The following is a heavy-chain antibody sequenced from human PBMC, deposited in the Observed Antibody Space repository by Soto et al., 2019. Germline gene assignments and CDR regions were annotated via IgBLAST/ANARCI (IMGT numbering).Heavy chain of an antibody. J-gene: IGHJ4*02. D-gene: IGHD3-10*01. Sequence: QVLLVQSGAEVKKPGASVKVSCKASGYSFSTYGVSWVRQAPGQGLEWMGWLNTGDGNTAYAQKLEGRITLTTDTSTTTAYMALRSLRSNDTAIYYCARGDNYGSARAVFDHWGQGTLVTVSS. CDR1: GYSFSTYG. CDR3: ARGDNYGSARAVFDH. V-gene: IGHV1-18*04. CDR2: LNTGDGNT.